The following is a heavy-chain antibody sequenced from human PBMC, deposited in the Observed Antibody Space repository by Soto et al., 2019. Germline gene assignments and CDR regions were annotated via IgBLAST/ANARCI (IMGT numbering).Heavy chain of an antibody. CDR1: GYTFASYG. CDR3: ARGSGYYGSGSRFWFFDL. D-gene: IGHD3-10*01. V-gene: IGHV1-18*01. Sequence: QVQLVQSGAEVKKPGASVKVSCKASGYTFASYGISWVRQAPGQGPEWMGWISVYNGNTNYAQKLQGRVTMITDTSTSTAYMELRSLRSDDTAVYYCARGSGYYGSGSRFWFFDLWGRGTLVTVSS. CDR2: ISVYNGNT. J-gene: IGHJ2*01.